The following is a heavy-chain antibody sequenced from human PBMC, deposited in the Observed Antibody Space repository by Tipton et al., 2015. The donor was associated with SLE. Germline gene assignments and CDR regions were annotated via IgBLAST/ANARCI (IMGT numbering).Heavy chain of an antibody. CDR3: AREATAIEVRYYYHYYMDV. CDR2: IYYSGST. J-gene: IGHJ6*03. CDR1: GGSITSHY. V-gene: IGHV4-59*11. D-gene: IGHD5-18*01. Sequence: TLSLTCTVSGGSITSHYWTWIRQPPGKGLEWIGYIYYSGSTNCNPSLKSRVTISMDTSKNQFSLKLTSVTAADTAMYYCAREATAIEVRYYYHYYMDVWGKGTTVTISS.